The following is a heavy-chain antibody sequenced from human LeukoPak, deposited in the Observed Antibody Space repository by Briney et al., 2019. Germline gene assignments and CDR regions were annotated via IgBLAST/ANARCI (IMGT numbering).Heavy chain of an antibody. CDR1: GSRFTTYW. D-gene: IGHD3-10*01. V-gene: IGHV5-51*01. CDR2: IYPVDAEI. Sequence: GESLDTSWRASGSRFTTYWIGWVRQMPGKGLGWMGIIYPVDAEIRYSPSFQGQVTMSADRSISTDYLKWSTLKASDTAMYYCARLCHYGSGFSEVFHIWGQGTMVTVSS. J-gene: IGHJ3*02. CDR3: ARLCHYGSGFSEVFHI.